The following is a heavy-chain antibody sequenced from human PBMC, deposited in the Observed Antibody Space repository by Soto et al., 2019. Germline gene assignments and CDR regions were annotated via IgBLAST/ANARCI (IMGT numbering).Heavy chain of an antibody. V-gene: IGHV4-31*03. CDR2: IYYSGST. D-gene: IGHD3-16*02. CDR1: GGSISSGGYY. CDR3: ARDRSSITFGGVIVRRPTYYYMDV. Sequence: SETLSLTCTVSGGSISSGGYYWSWIRQHPGKGLEWIGYIYYSGSTYYNPSLKSRVTISVDTSKNQFSLKLSSVTAADTAVYYCARDRSSITFGGVIVRRPTYYYMDVWGKGTTVT. J-gene: IGHJ6*03.